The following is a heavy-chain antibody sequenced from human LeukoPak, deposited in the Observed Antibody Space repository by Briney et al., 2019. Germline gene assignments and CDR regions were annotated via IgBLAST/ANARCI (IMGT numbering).Heavy chain of an antibody. Sequence: GGSLRLSCAASGFTFSSYAMSWFRQAPGKGLEWVSAISGSGGSTYYADSVKGRFTISRDNSKNTLYLQMNSLRAEDTAVYYCAKAPRSTSAKDALDYWGQGTLVTVSS. CDR1: GFTFSSYA. CDR2: ISGSGGST. J-gene: IGHJ4*02. CDR3: AKAPRSTSAKDALDY. D-gene: IGHD2-2*01. V-gene: IGHV3-23*01.